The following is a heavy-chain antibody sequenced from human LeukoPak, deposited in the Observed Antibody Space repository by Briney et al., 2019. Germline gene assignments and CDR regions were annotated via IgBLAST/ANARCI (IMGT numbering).Heavy chain of an antibody. D-gene: IGHD1-26*01. Sequence: GGSLRLSCATSGFTFSSYGMHWVRQAPGKGLEWVAVTWYDGNNKYYADSVKGRFTISRDNSKDTLYLQMNSLRAEDTAVYYCARGSGGYYNWFDPWGQGTLVTVSS. CDR2: TWYDGNNK. V-gene: IGHV3-33*01. CDR3: ARGSGGYYNWFDP. CDR1: GFTFSSYG. J-gene: IGHJ5*02.